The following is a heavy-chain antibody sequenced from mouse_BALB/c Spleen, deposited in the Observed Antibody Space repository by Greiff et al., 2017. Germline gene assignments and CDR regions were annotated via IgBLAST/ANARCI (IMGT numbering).Heavy chain of an antibody. J-gene: IGHJ1*01. CDR1: GYTFTDYA. V-gene: IGHV1S137*01. D-gene: IGHD2-10*02. CDR2: ISTYYGDA. CDR3: ARGGYGNYWYFDV. Sequence: QVQLQQSGAELVRPGVSVKISCKGSGYTFTDYAMHWVKQSHAKSLEWIGVISTYYGDASYNQKFKGKATMTVDKSSSTAYMELARLTSEDSAIYYCARGGYGNYWYFDVWGAGTTVTVSS.